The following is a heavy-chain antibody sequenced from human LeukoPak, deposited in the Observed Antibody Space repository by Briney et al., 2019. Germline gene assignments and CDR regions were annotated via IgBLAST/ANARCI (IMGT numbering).Heavy chain of an antibody. CDR1: GYTFTSYD. J-gene: IGHJ6*03. V-gene: IGHV1-8*01. Sequence: ASVKVSCKASGYTFTSYDINWVRQATGQGLEWMGWMNPNSGNTGYAQKFQGRVTITRNTSISTAYMELSSLRAEDTAVYYCAKDAIVVVPAAAADYYYYYYMDVWGKGTTVTVSS. CDR2: MNPNSGNT. D-gene: IGHD2-2*01. CDR3: AKDAIVVVPAAAADYYYYYYMDV.